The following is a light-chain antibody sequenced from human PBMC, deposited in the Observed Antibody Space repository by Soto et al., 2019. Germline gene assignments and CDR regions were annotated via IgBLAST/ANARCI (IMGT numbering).Light chain of an antibody. CDR3: QQGNSFPLT. Sequence: DIQMTQSPSSVSAPVRDRLTITGRASQGMGSWLGWYQQKPGKAPKLLTYAAASLQSGVPSRFSATFSGTELNLAISSLEPEDLATYFCQQGNSFPLTFGPWTKVDL. V-gene: IGKV1-12*01. J-gene: IGKJ3*01. CDR2: AAA. CDR1: QGMGSW.